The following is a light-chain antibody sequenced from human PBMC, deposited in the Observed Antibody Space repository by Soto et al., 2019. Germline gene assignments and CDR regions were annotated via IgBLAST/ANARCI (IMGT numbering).Light chain of an antibody. CDR2: WAS. CDR1: QSVLYSSNNKIY. V-gene: IGKV4-1*01. CDR3: QQYYSTPLP. Sequence: DIVMTQSPDSLAVSLGERATINCKSSQSVLYSSNNKIYLAWYQQKPGQPPKLLIYWASTREFGVPDRFSGSGSGTDFTLTISSLQAEDVAVYYCQQYYSTPLPFGGGTKVEI. J-gene: IGKJ4*01.